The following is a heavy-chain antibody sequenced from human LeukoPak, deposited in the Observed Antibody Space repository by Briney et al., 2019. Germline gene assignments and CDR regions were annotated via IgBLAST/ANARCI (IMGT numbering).Heavy chain of an antibody. D-gene: IGHD2-2*02. CDR3: AKGQIVVVPAAISY. CDR1: GFTFSTYA. J-gene: IGHJ4*02. V-gene: IGHV3-23*01. Sequence: GGSLRLSCAASGFTFSTYAMSWVRQAPGKGLEWVSAISGSGGSTYYADSVKGRFIISRDNSKNTLYLQMNSLRAEDTAVYYCAKGQIVVVPAAISYWGQGTLVTVSS. CDR2: ISGSGGST.